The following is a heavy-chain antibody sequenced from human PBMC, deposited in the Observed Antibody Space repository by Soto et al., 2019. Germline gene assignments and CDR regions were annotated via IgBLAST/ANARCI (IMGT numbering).Heavy chain of an antibody. D-gene: IGHD6-13*01. CDR1: GYSFTNYG. J-gene: IGHJ5*02. Sequence: ASVKVSCKASGYSFTNYGICWVRQAPGQGLEWMGWISGYNDNTNYEQKLQGRVTMTTDTSTGTAYMELRSLRSDDTAIFFRAKTQSLVRLFARHSWGKGPLVT. CDR3: AKTQSLVRLFARHS. CDR2: ISGYNDNT. V-gene: IGHV1-18*01.